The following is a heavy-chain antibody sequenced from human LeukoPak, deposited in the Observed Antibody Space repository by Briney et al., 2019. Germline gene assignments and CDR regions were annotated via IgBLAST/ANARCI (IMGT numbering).Heavy chain of an antibody. Sequence: PSETLSLTCTVSGGSISSYYWSWIRQPPGKGLEWIGYIYYSGSTNYNPSLKSRVTISVDTSKNQFSLELSSVTAADTAVYYCARLGGSGYHFDYWGQGTLVTVSS. D-gene: IGHD3-3*01. V-gene: IGHV4-59*01. CDR1: GGSISSYY. J-gene: IGHJ4*02. CDR3: ARLGGSGYHFDY. CDR2: IYYSGST.